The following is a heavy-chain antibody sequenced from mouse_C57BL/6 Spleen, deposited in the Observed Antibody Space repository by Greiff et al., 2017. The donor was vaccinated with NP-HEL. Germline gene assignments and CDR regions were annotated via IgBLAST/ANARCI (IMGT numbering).Heavy chain of an antibody. CDR2: ISSGSSTI. Sequence: EVKLMESGGGLVKPGGSLKLSCAASGFTFSDYGMHWVRQAPEKGLEWVAYISSGSSTIYYADPVKGRFTISRDNAKNTLFLQMTSLRSEDTAMYYCARDWGNYWGQGTSVTVSS. J-gene: IGHJ4*01. CDR3: ARDWGNY. V-gene: IGHV5-17*01. CDR1: GFTFSDYG.